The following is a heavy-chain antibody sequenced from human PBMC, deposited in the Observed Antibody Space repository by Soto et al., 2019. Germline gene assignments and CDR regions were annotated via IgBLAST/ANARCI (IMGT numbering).Heavy chain of an antibody. CDR3: ARIGLYDSDDYYYPDY. D-gene: IGHD3-22*01. CDR1: GGSITTYQ. J-gene: IGHJ4*02. CDR2: YTGST. Sequence: SETLSLTCTVSGGSITTYQWSWIRQPPGKGLEWIGGYTGSTKYNPSLKSRVTISVDTSKNQLSLKLSSVTAADTAVYYCARIGLYDSDDYYYPDYWGQGTLVTVSS. V-gene: IGHV4-59*01.